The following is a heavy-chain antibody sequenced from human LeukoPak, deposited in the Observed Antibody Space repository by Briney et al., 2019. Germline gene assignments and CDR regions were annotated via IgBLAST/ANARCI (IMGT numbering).Heavy chain of an antibody. CDR1: GFPFTTYW. CDR3: STPDLLPDYPYYDF. D-gene: IGHD3-22*01. J-gene: IGHJ4*02. Sequence: VGSLRLSCAASGFPFTTYWMSWARQAPGKGLEWVGSMKPDGSEKCYVETVKGRFTISRDTSVSSPFLQMISLRSEATAVYYSSTPDLLPDYPYYDFWGQGTVVTVSS. CDR2: MKPDGSEK. V-gene: IGHV3-7*01.